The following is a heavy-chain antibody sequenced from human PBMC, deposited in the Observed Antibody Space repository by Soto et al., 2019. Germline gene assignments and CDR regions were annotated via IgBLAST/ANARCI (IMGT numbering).Heavy chain of an antibody. J-gene: IGHJ5*02. CDR1: GFTFGDYA. Sequence: GGTLRLSCTASGFTFGDYAMSWFRQAPGKGLEWVGFIRSKAYGGTTEYAASVKGRFTISRDDSKSIAYLQRMSLETEDAAAEYCTGDSWNYGVNWFDPWGQGTLVTVSS. D-gene: IGHD1-7*01. CDR2: IRSKAYGGTT. CDR3: TGDSWNYGVNWFDP. V-gene: IGHV3-49*03.